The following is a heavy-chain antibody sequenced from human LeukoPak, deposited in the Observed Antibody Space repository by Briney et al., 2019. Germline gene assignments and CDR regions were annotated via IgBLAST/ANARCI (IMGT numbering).Heavy chain of an antibody. CDR1: GFTFSSYA. CDR3: ARDGGYCSGGSCYQSYYYYYYMDV. J-gene: IGHJ6*03. V-gene: IGHV3-64*01. Sequence: GGSLRLSCAASGFTFSSYAMHWVRQAPGKGLEYVSAISSNGGSTYYANSVKGRFTISRDNSKNTLYLQMGSLRAEDMAVYYCARDGGYCSGGSCYQSYYYYYYMDVWGKGTTVTVSS. CDR2: ISSNGGST. D-gene: IGHD2-15*01.